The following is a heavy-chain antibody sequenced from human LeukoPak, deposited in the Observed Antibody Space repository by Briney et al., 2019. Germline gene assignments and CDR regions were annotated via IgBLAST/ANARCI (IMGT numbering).Heavy chain of an antibody. CDR2: INSDGSST. J-gene: IGHJ3*02. Sequence: GRSLRLSCAASGFTFSTYWMHWVRQAPGKGLVRVSRINSDGSSTIYADSVKGRFTISRDHAKNTLHLQMNSLRAEDTAVYYCARGGSPPEALGDTFDIWGQGTMVTVSS. D-gene: IGHD1-26*01. CDR3: ARGGSPPEALGDTFDI. CDR1: GFTFSTYW. V-gene: IGHV3-74*01.